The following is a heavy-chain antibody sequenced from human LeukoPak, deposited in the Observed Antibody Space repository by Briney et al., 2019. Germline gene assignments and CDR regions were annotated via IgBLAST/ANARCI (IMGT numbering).Heavy chain of an antibody. J-gene: IGHJ3*02. CDR3: ARVKLGGKDDAFDI. CDR2: IYTSGST. Sequence: PSETLSLTCTVSGGSISSYYWSWIRQPAGKGLEWIGRIYTSGSTSYNPSLKSRVTMSVDTSKNQFSLKLSSVTAADTAVYYCARVKLGGKDDAFDIWGQGTMVTVSS. D-gene: IGHD3-16*01. CDR1: GGSISSYY. V-gene: IGHV4-4*07.